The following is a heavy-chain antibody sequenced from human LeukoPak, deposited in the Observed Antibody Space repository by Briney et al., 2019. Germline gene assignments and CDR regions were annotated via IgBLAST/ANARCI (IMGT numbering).Heavy chain of an antibody. J-gene: IGHJ4*02. D-gene: IGHD2-2*01. CDR2: ISGSGDST. V-gene: IGHV3-23*01. Sequence: GGSLRLSCAASGFTFSSYAMSWVRQAPGKGLEWVSAISGSGDSTYYADSVKGRFTISRDNSKNTLYLQMNGLRAEDTAVYYCARDRNGFVVVPAAPDYWGQGTLVTVSS. CDR3: ARDRNGFVVVPAAPDY. CDR1: GFTFSSYA.